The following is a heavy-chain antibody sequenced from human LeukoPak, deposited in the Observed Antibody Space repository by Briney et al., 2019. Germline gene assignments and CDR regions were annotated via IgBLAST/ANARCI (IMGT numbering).Heavy chain of an antibody. V-gene: IGHV3-23*01. CDR3: VRDRELHY. CDR1: GFTFSSYA. D-gene: IGHD1-26*01. CDR2: VSSNGAKT. J-gene: IGHJ4*02. Sequence: PGGSLRLSCAASGFTFSSYAITWVRQAPGKGLEWVSAVSSNGAKTYYADSVKGRFTISRDNYKNMVFLQMNSPRAEDTAVYYCVRDRELHYWGRGILVTVSS.